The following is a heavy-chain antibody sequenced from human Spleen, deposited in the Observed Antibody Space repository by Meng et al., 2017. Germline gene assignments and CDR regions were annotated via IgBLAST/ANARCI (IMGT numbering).Heavy chain of an antibody. Sequence: GGSLRLSCVASGFNFEDYGMSWVRQAPGKGLEWVSAISGSGGSTYYADSVKGRFTISRDNSKNTLYLQMNSLSAEDTAVYYCAKDRGRYSGYDWVYWGQGTLVTVSS. J-gene: IGHJ4*02. CDR2: ISGSGGST. CDR1: GFNFEDYG. V-gene: IGHV3-23*01. D-gene: IGHD5-12*01. CDR3: AKDRGRYSGYDWVY.